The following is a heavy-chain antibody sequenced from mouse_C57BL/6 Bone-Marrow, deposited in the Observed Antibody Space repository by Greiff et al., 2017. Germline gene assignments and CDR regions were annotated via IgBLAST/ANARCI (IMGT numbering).Heavy chain of an antibody. CDR2: IYPRSGNT. CDR3: ARDGYGFHFDY. Sequence: QVQLQQSGAELARPGASVKLSCKASGYTFTSYGISWVKQRTGQGLEWIGEIYPRSGNTYYNEKFKGKATLTADKSSSTAYIALRSLTSEYSAVXCCARDGYGFHFDYWGQGTTLTVSS. D-gene: IGHD2-2*01. V-gene: IGHV1-81*01. CDR1: GYTFTSYG. J-gene: IGHJ2*01.